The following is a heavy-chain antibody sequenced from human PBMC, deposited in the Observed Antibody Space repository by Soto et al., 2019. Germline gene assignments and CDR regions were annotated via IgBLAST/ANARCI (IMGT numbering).Heavy chain of an antibody. V-gene: IGHV4-31*03. CDR2: IYYRGST. CDR3: ARVCGGDCHYGMDV. D-gene: IGHD2-21*02. J-gene: IGHJ6*02. CDR1: GGSISSGGYY. Sequence: QVQLQESGPGLVKPSQTLSLTCTVSGGSISSGGYYWSWIRQHPGKGLEWIGYIYYRGSTYYNPSLKSRFTRSVYTSTNQFSLKLSSVTAADTAVYYCARVCGGDCHYGMDVWGQGTTVTVSS.